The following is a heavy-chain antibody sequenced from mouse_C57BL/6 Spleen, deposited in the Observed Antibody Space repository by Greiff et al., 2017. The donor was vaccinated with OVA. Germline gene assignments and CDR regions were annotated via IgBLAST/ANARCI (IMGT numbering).Heavy chain of an antibody. CDR3: ARPGYYGDFDY. Sequence: QVQLKQSGPELVKPGASVKISCKASGYAFSSSWMNWVKQRPGKGLEWIGRIYPGDGDTNYNGKFKGKATLTADKSSSTAYMQLSSLTSEDSAVYFCARPGYYGDFDYWGQGTTLTVSS. CDR2: IYPGDGDT. CDR1: GYAFSSSW. V-gene: IGHV1-82*01. J-gene: IGHJ2*01. D-gene: IGHD1-1*01.